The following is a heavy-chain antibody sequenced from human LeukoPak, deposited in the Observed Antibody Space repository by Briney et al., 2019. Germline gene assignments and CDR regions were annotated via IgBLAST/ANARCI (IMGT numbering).Heavy chain of an antibody. Sequence: SETLSLTYTVSGGSISSYYWSWIRQPPGKGLEWIGYIYYSGSTDYNPSLKSRVTISLDTSKNQFSLKLSSVTAADTAVYYCARHDPIVGTPDAFDIWGQGTMVTVSS. V-gene: IGHV4-59*08. D-gene: IGHD1-26*01. CDR1: GGSISSYY. J-gene: IGHJ3*02. CDR2: IYYSGST. CDR3: ARHDPIVGTPDAFDI.